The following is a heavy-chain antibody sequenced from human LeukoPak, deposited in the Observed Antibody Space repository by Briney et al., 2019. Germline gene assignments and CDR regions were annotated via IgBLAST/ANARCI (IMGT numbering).Heavy chain of an antibody. D-gene: IGHD5-18*01. CDR2: IYSDGRT. CDR3: AKGISYGFDY. V-gene: IGHV3-66*02. J-gene: IGHJ4*02. CDR1: GFTFGDYA. Sequence: GGSLRLSCTASGFTFGDYAMSWFRQAPGEGLEFVSVIYSDGRTYYADSVKGRFTISRDNSKNTLYLQMNSLRTEDTAVYYCAKGISYGFDYWGQGTLVTVSS.